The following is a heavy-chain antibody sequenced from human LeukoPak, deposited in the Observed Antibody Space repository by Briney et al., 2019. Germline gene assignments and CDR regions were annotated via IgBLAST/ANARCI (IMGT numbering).Heavy chain of an antibody. CDR3: AKFPPLQLWPSWYFDY. J-gene: IGHJ4*02. Sequence: GGSLRLSCAASGFTVSSNYMSWVRQAPGKGLEWVSVIYSGGSTYYADSVKGRFTISRDNSKNTLYLQMNSLRAEDTAVYYCAKFPPLQLWPSWYFDYWGQEPLVTVSS. CDR2: IYSGGST. CDR1: GFTVSSNY. V-gene: IGHV3-53*01. D-gene: IGHD5-18*01.